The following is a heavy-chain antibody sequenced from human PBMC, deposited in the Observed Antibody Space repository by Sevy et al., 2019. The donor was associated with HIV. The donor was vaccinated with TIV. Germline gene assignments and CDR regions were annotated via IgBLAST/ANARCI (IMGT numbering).Heavy chain of an antibody. V-gene: IGHV3-23*01. CDR1: GFTFISHP. Sequence: GESLKISCASSGFTFISHPMTWVRQAPGKGLEWVASISSSGGSTYYADSVKGRFTISRDNSKKMVDLQMNSLGVAETAVYFCAKEDFRGFDAWGQGTLVTVSS. CDR2: ISSSGGST. CDR3: AKEDFRGFDA. J-gene: IGHJ5*02. D-gene: IGHD6-25*01.